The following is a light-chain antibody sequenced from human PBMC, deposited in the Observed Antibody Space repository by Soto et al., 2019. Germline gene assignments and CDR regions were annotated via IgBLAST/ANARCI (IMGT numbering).Light chain of an antibody. V-gene: IGKV3D-15*01. Sequence: EIVLTQSPATLSLSPGERATLSCRASQNVANYLDWYQQKPGQAPRLLIYDASNRATGIPARFSGSGSGTEFTLTISSLQSEDFAVYYCQQYNKWPSITFGQGTRLEIK. CDR1: QNVANY. CDR2: DAS. CDR3: QQYNKWPSIT. J-gene: IGKJ5*01.